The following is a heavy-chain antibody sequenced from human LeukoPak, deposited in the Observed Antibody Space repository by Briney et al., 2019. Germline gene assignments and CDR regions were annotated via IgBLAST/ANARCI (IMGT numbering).Heavy chain of an antibody. CDR3: ATVGGNY. CDR2: ISSSGSTI. V-gene: IGHV3-48*03. CDR1: GFTFSSYE. Sequence: GGSLRLSCAASGFTFSSYEMNWVRQAPGKGLEWVSYISSSGSTIFYADSVKGRFTISRDNANNTLYLQLKRLRAEDTAFYYCATVGGNYWGQGTLVTVSS. J-gene: IGHJ4*02. D-gene: IGHD3-16*01.